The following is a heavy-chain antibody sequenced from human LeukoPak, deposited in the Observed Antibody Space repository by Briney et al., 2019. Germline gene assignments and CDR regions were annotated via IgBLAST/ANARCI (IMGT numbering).Heavy chain of an antibody. CDR1: GGSIRSYY. CDR2: INYSGST. D-gene: IGHD6-19*01. J-gene: IGHJ4*02. V-gene: IGHV4-59*01. CDR3: ARVLPYSSGWGVDY. Sequence: KPSETLSLTCTASGGSIRSYYWSWIRQPPGKGLEWIGYINYSGSTNYNPSLKSRGPISVDTSKTQFSLNLSSVTAADTAVYYCARVLPYSSGWGVDYWGQGNLVTVSS.